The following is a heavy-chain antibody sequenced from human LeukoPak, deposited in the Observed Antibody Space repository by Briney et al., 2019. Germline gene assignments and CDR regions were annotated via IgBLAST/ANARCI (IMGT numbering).Heavy chain of an antibody. CDR1: GGSISSGGYY. J-gene: IGHJ4*02. D-gene: IGHD2-21*02. CDR2: IYYSGST. V-gene: IGHV4-31*03. Sequence: SQTLSLTCTVSGGSISSGGYYWSWIRQHPGKGLEWIGYIYYSGSTYYNPSLKSRVTISVDTSKNQFPLKLSSVTAADTAVYYCARDCGGDCYSGYWGQGTLVTVSS. CDR3: ARDCGGDCYSGY.